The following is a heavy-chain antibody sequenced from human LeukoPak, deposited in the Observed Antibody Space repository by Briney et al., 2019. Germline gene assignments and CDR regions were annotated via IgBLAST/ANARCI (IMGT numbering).Heavy chain of an antibody. CDR3: ASAAYNYDVGY. V-gene: IGHV4-34*01. CDR2: INHSGST. J-gene: IGHJ4*02. D-gene: IGHD3-22*01. Sequence: SETLSLTCTVSGGSIGSYYWSWIRQPPGKGLEWIGEINHSGSTNYNPSLKSRVTISVDTSKNQFSLKLSSVTAADTAVYYCASAAYNYDVGYWGQGTLVTVSS. CDR1: GGSIGSYY.